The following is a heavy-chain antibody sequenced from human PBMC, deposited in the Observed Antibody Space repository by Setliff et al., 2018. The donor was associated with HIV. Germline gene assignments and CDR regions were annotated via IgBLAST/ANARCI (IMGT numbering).Heavy chain of an antibody. CDR1: GYTFNDNY. Sequence: ASVKVSCKASGYTFNDNYIHWVRQAPGQGLEWMGRISPDIGDTNYAQMFHGRVTTTRDTSISTAYMELSSLKSDDTAVYYCARGADHFDTSGYYSFFDPWGQGTLVTVSS. CDR2: ISPDIGDT. D-gene: IGHD3-22*01. CDR3: ARGADHFDTSGYYSFFDP. J-gene: IGHJ5*02. V-gene: IGHV1-2*06.